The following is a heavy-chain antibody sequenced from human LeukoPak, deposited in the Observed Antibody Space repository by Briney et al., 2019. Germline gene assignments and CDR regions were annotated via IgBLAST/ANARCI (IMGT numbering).Heavy chain of an antibody. CDR1: GGSIDSTSHY. Sequence: PSETLSLTCTVSGGSIDSTSHYWGWIRQSPGKGLEWIGHVFHSGYTDFHPSLKSRVTISVDKSKNHFSLNMKSVTAADTAVYYCACGEWEADDNGMGVWGQGTAVTVSS. V-gene: IGHV4-39*02. CDR2: VFHSGYT. CDR3: ACGEWEADDNGMGV. D-gene: IGHD1-26*01. J-gene: IGHJ6*02.